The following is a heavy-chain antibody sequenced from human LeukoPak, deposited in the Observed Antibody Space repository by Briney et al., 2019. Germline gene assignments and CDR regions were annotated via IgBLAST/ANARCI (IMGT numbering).Heavy chain of an antibody. CDR3: ARIAAGYSGYDGGDY. CDR2: TIPIFGTA. CDR1: GGTFSSYA. D-gene: IGHD5-12*01. V-gene: IGHV1-69*13. Sequence: SVKVSCKASGGTFSSYAISWVRQAPGQGLEWMGGTIPIFGTANYAQKFQGRVTITADESTSTAYMELSSLRSEDTAVYYCARIAAGYSGYDGGDYSGQGTLVTVSS. J-gene: IGHJ4*02.